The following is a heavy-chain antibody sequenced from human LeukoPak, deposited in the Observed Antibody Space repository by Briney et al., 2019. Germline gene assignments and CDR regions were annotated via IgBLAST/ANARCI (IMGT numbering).Heavy chain of an antibody. J-gene: IGHJ3*02. CDR3: AKELGIVGATATYRDAFDI. D-gene: IGHD1-26*01. CDR1: GFTFSSYG. V-gene: IGHV3-30*18. Sequence: PGGSLRLSCAASGFTFSSYGMHWVRQAPGKGLEWVAVISYDGSNKYYADSVKGRFTISRDNSKNTLYLQMNSLRAEDTAVYYCAKELGIVGATATYRDAFDIWGQGTMVTVSS. CDR2: ISYDGSNK.